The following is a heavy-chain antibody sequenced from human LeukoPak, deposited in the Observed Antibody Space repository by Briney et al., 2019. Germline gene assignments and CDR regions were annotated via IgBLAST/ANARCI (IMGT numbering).Heavy chain of an antibody. CDR1: GYTFTTYG. D-gene: IGHD1-26*01. CDR2: INGYNGDT. J-gene: IGHJ5*02. Sequence: ASVKVSCKASGYTFTTYGISWVRQAPGQGLEWMGWINGYNGDTSYVQKFQGRVTMTTDTSTSTAYMELRSLRSDDTAVYYCARDGAANIPRFDPWGQGTLVTVS. CDR3: ARDGAANIPRFDP. V-gene: IGHV1-18*01.